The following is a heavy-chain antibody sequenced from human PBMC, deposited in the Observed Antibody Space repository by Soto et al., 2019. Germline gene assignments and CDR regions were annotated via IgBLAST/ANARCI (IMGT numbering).Heavy chain of an antibody. J-gene: IGHJ6*02. D-gene: IGHD6-13*01. CDR3: ARGLWDSSWYKLDYYGMDV. CDR2: IGTAGDT. Sequence: GGSLRLSCAASGFTFSSYDMHWVRQATGKGLEWVSAIGTAGDTYYPGSVKGRFTISRENAKNSLYLQMNSLRAEDTAVYYCARGLWDSSWYKLDYYGMDVWGQGTTVTVSS. CDR1: GFTFSSYD. V-gene: IGHV3-13*01.